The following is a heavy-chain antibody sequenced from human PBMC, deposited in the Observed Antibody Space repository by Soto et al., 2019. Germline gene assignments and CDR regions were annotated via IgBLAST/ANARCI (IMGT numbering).Heavy chain of an antibody. CDR3: ARDLPPVYY. J-gene: IGHJ4*02. Sequence: QIQLVQSGAEVKKPGASVKVSCTASGYTFSSYHITWVRQAPGQGLEWMGWISAYTGNTNYAQNLQGRVTMTTDPSTSTAYMELRSLRSDDTAVYYCARDLPPVYYWGQGTLVTVSS. V-gene: IGHV1-18*01. CDR1: GYTFSSYH. CDR2: ISAYTGNT.